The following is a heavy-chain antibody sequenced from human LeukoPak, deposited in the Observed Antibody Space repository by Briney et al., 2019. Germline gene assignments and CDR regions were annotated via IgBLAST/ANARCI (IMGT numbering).Heavy chain of an antibody. J-gene: IGHJ6*03. CDR3: ARGSDYDDYFYMDF. Sequence: ASVTVSCKASGYTFTGYYMHWVRQAPGQGLEWMGWINPNSGGTNYAQKFQGRVTMTRDTSISTAYMELTRLRSDDTDVYFCARGSDYDDYFYMDFWGKGTTVTVSS. CDR1: GYTFTGYY. CDR2: INPNSGGT. V-gene: IGHV1-2*02.